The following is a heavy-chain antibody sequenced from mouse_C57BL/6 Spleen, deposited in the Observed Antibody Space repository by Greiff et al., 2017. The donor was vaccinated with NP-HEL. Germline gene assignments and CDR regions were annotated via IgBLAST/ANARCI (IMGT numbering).Heavy chain of an antibody. CDR3: ARGCESTMVPWFAY. CDR2: IDPNSGGT. CDR1: GYTFTSYW. J-gene: IGHJ3*01. V-gene: IGHV1-72*01. Sequence: VQLQQSGAELVKPGASVKLSCKASGYTFTSYWMHWVKQRPGRGLEWIGRIDPNSGGTKYNEKFKSKATLTVDKPSSTAYMQLSSLTSEDSEVYYWARGCESTMVPWFAYWGQGTLVTVSA. D-gene: IGHD2-13*01.